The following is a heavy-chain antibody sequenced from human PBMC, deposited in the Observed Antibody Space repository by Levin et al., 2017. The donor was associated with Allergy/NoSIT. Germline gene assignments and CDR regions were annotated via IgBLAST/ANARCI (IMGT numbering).Heavy chain of an antibody. V-gene: IGHV3-30*03. CDR3: VTMVRGVINFDY. Sequence: GESLKISCAASGFTFSSYGMHWVRQAPGKGLEWVAVISYDGSNKYYADSVKGRFTISRDNSKNTLYLQMNSLRAEDTAVYYCVTMVRGVINFDYWGQGTLVTVSS. CDR2: ISYDGSNK. CDR1: GFTFSSYG. D-gene: IGHD3-10*01. J-gene: IGHJ4*02.